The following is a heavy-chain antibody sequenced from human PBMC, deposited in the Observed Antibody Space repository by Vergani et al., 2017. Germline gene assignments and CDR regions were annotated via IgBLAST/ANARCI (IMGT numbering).Heavy chain of an antibody. CDR3: ARGGRSTLNLGRSADYGDYVYYYGMDV. V-gene: IGHV3-21*01. Sequence: EVQLVESGGGLVKPGGSLRLSCAASGFTFSSYSMNWVRQAPGKGLEWVSSISSSSSYIYYVDSVKGRFTISRDNAKNSLYLQMNSLRAEDTAVYYCARGGRSTLNLGRSADYGDYVYYYGMDVWGQGTTVTVSS. J-gene: IGHJ6*02. D-gene: IGHD4-17*01. CDR1: GFTFSSYS. CDR2: ISSSSSYI.